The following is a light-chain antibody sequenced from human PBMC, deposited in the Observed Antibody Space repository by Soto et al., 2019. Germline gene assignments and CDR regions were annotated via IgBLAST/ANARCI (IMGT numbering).Light chain of an antibody. J-gene: IGKJ1*01. CDR3: QQYVTSPWA. V-gene: IGKV3-20*01. CDR1: QSVSSSY. Sequence: IVLTQSPGTLSLSPGERATLSCRASQSVSSSYLAWYQQKPGQAPRLLIYGASSRATGIPDRFSGSGSGTDFTLTISRLEPEDFAVYYCQQYVTSPWAFGQGTKVAIE. CDR2: GAS.